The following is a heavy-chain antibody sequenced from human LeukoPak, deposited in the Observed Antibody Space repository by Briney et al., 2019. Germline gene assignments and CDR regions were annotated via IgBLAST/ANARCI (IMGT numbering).Heavy chain of an antibody. Sequence: ASVKVSCKVSGYTLTELSMHWVRQAPGKGLEWMGGFDPEDGETIYAQKFQGRVTMTEDTSTDTAYMELSSLRSEDTAVYYCATDLGIAVAGTIFDYWGQGTLVTVSS. V-gene: IGHV1-24*01. CDR2: FDPEDGET. CDR1: GYTLTELS. D-gene: IGHD6-19*01. CDR3: ATDLGIAVAGTIFDY. J-gene: IGHJ4*02.